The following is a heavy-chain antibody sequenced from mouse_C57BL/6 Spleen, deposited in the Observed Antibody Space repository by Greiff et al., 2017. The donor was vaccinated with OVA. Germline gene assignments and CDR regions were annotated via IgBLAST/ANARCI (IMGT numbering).Heavy chain of an antibody. D-gene: IGHD1-1*01. CDR3: ARGDYYGSADWFAY. J-gene: IGHJ3*01. V-gene: IGHV5-17*01. CDR1: GFTFSDYG. Sequence: EVMLVESGGGLVKPGGSLKLSCAASGFTFSDYGMHWVRQAPEKGLEWVAYISSGSSTISYADTVKGRFTISRDNAKNTLFLQMTSLRSEDTAMYYCARGDYYGSADWFAYWGQGTLVTVSA. CDR2: ISSGSSTI.